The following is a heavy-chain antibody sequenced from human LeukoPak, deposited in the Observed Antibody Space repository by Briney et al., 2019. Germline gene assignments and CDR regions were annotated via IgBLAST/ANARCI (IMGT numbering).Heavy chain of an antibody. D-gene: IGHD5-18*01. CDR1: GDSVSSNSVT. J-gene: IGHJ5*02. V-gene: IGHV6-1*01. Sequence: SQTLSPTCAISGDSVSSNSVTWNWIRQSPSRGLEWLGRTYYRSTWYNDYAVSVRGRITVNPDTSKNQFSLHLNSVTPEDTAVYYCAGYSYGVRPSWGQGTLVTVSS. CDR2: TYYRSTWYN. CDR3: AGYSYGVRPS.